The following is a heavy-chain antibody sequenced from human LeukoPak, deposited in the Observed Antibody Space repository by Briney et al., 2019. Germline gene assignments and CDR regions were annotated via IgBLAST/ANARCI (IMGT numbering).Heavy chain of an antibody. V-gene: IGHV3-74*01. CDR2: INSDGGGA. CDR1: GITFGNNW. D-gene: IGHD3-10*01. Sequence: PGGSLRLSCAASGITFGNNWMHWVRQGPGKGLVWISRINSDGGGAIYADSVKGRFTVSRDNAKNTLYLQMDSLRAEDTAVYYCARYYYGSGSSPPVFDYWGQGTLVTVSS. CDR3: ARYYYGSGSSPPVFDY. J-gene: IGHJ4*02.